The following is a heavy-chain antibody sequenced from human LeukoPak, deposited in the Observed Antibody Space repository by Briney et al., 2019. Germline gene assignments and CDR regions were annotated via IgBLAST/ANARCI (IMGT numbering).Heavy chain of an antibody. CDR3: ARGWIQLWLAFDI. V-gene: IGHV3-74*01. J-gene: IGHJ3*02. CDR1: GFTFSSYW. CDR2: INSDGSST. Sequence: GGSLRLSCAASGFTFSSYWMHWVRQAPGKGLVWVSRINSDGSSTSYADSVKGRFTISRDNAKNTLYLQMNSLRAEDTAVYYCARGWIQLWLAFDIWGQGTMVTVSS. D-gene: IGHD5-18*01.